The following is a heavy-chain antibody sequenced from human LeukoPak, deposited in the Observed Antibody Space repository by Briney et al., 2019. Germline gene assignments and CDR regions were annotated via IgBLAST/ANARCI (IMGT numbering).Heavy chain of an antibody. V-gene: IGHV4-59*08. J-gene: IGHJ4*02. CDR3: ARHYDGRESRSYYEDY. CDR1: GGSISSHY. CDR2: NNYVGSA. Sequence: SETLSLTCTVSGGSISSHYWSWNRQPPGKGLEYIGYNNYVGSADYNPSLKSRFTISVATPKNQFSLKLSSVTAADTAVYYCARHYDGRESRSYYEDYWGQGTLVIVSS. D-gene: IGHD1-26*01.